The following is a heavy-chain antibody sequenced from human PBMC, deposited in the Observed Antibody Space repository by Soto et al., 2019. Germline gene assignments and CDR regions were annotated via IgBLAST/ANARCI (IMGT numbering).Heavy chain of an antibody. J-gene: IGHJ4*02. CDR1: SGSISSGGYY. Sequence: PSEILSLTCTVSSGSISSGGYYWSWIRQHPGKGLEWIGYIYYSGITYYNPSLKSRVTISVDTSKNQFSLKLSSVTAADTAVYYCARWPQLEPRFDYWGQGTLVNVSS. CDR2: IYYSGIT. V-gene: IGHV4-31*03. D-gene: IGHD1-1*01. CDR3: ARWPQLEPRFDY.